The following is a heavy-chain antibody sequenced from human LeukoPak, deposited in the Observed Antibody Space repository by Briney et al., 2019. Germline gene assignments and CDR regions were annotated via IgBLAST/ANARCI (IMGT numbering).Heavy chain of an antibody. V-gene: IGHV3-21*01. D-gene: IGHD2-2*01. Sequence: GGSLRLSCAASGFTFSSYSMNWVRQALGKGLEWVSSISSSSSYIYYADSVKGRFTISRDNAKNSLYLQMNSLRAEDTAVYYCARDPCSSTSCNMDVWGQGTTVTVSS. CDR3: ARDPCSSTSCNMDV. J-gene: IGHJ6*02. CDR1: GFTFSSYS. CDR2: ISSSSSYI.